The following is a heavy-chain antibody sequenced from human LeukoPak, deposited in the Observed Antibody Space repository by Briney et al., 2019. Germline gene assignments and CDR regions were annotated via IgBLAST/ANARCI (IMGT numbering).Heavy chain of an antibody. CDR3: ARELGSEYYDSSGYYSD. CDR2: INPSGGST. Sequence: GASVKVSCKASGYTFTSYYMHWVRQAPEQGLEWMGIINPSGGSTSYAQKFQGRVTMTRDTSTSTVYMELSSLRSEDTAVYYCARELGSEYYDSSGYYSDWGQGTLVTVSS. V-gene: IGHV1-46*01. D-gene: IGHD3-22*01. J-gene: IGHJ4*02. CDR1: GYTFTSYY.